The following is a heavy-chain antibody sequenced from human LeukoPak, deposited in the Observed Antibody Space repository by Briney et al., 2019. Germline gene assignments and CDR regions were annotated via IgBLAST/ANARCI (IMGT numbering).Heavy chain of an antibody. J-gene: IGHJ4*02. D-gene: IGHD3-22*01. V-gene: IGHV3-9*01. Sequence: GRSLRLSCAASGFTFDDYAMPWVRQAPGKGLEWVSGISWDSGSIGYADSVKGRFTISRDNAKNSLYLQMNSLRAEDTALYYCAKTSPSMIVPRGRGYYFDYWGQGTLVTVSS. CDR3: AKTSPSMIVPRGRGYYFDY. CDR2: ISWDSGSI. CDR1: GFTFDDYA.